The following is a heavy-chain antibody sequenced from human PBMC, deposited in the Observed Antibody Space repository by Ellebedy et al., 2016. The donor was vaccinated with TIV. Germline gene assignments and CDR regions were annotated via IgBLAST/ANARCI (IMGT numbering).Heavy chain of an antibody. Sequence: SETLSLXCAVYGGSFSGYYWSWIRQPPGKGLEWIGEINHSGSTNYNPSLKSRVTISVDTSKNQFSLKLSSVTAADTAVYYCARVGSMVRGVWFDPWGQGTLVTVSS. D-gene: IGHD3-10*01. CDR1: GGSFSGYY. CDR3: ARVGSMVRGVWFDP. V-gene: IGHV4-34*01. CDR2: INHSGST. J-gene: IGHJ5*02.